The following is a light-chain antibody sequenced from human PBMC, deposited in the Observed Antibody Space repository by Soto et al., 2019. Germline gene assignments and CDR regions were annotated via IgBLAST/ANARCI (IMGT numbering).Light chain of an antibody. Sequence: QSALAQPASVSGSPGQSITISCTGTSSDVGGYNFVSWYQQHPGKAPKLMIYEVSNRPSGVSNRFSGSKFGNTASLTISGPQPEDEADYYCSSYTTSSTVVFGTGTKVTVL. CDR2: EVS. V-gene: IGLV2-14*03. CDR3: SSYTTSSTVV. CDR1: SSDVGGYNF. J-gene: IGLJ1*01.